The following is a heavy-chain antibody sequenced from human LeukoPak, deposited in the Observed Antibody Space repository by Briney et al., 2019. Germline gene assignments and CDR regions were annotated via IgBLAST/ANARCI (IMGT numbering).Heavy chain of an antibody. J-gene: IGHJ6*03. Sequence: SETLSLTCTVSGGSISSSSYYWGWIRQPPGKGLEWIGSIYYSGSTYYNPSLKSRVTISVDTSKNQFSLKLSSVTAADTAVYYCARGGGYSYGYTYYYYMDVWGKGTTVTISS. CDR1: GGSISSSSYY. D-gene: IGHD5-18*01. V-gene: IGHV4-39*01. CDR3: ARGGGYSYGYTYYYYMDV. CDR2: IYYSGST.